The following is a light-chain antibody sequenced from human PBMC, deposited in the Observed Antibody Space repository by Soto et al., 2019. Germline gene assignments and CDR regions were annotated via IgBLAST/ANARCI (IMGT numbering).Light chain of an antibody. V-gene: IGKV3-15*01. J-gene: IGKJ4*01. Sequence: EAVMTQSPATLSVSPGERATLSCRASQSVSTNLAWYQQKPGQAPRLLIYDASTRATGIPVRFSGSGSGTEFTLSISSVQSEDFAAYYCQQYNNWPLTFGGGTKV. CDR3: QQYNNWPLT. CDR1: QSVSTN. CDR2: DAS.